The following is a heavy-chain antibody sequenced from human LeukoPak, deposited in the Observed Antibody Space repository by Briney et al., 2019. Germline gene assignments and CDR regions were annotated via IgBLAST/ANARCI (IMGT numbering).Heavy chain of an antibody. V-gene: IGHV1-69*13. Sequence: ASVKVSCKASGGTFSSYAISWVRQAPGQGLEWMGGIIPIFGTANYAQKFQGRVTITADESTSTAYMELSSLRSGDTAVYYCARGPYCGGDCYLPDDYWGQGTLVTVSS. CDR3: ARGPYCGGDCYLPDDY. CDR1: GGTFSSYA. D-gene: IGHD2-21*01. CDR2: IIPIFGTA. J-gene: IGHJ4*02.